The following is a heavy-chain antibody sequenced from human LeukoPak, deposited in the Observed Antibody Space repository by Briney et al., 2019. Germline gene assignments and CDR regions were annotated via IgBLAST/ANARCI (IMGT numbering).Heavy chain of an antibody. D-gene: IGHD6-19*01. V-gene: IGHV3-23*01. J-gene: IGHJ6*02. Sequence: GGSLRLSCAASGFTFSSYAMSWVRQAPGKGLEWVSAISGSGGSTYYADSVKGRFTISRDNSKNTLYLQMNSLRAEDTAVYYCGKDATVAAQYYYYYYGMDVWGQGTTVTVSS. CDR1: GFTFSSYA. CDR2: ISGSGGST. CDR3: GKDATVAAQYYYYYYGMDV.